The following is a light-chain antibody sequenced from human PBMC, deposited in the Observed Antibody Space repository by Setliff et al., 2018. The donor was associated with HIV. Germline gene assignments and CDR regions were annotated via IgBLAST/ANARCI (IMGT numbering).Light chain of an antibody. Sequence: QSALTQPRPVSGSPGQSVTISCTGTSSDVGGYNYVSWYQQHPGKAPKLMIYEVSKRPSGVPDRFSGSKSGNTASLTVSGLQAEDEGDYYCCSYAGMYTYGFGTGNKV. CDR1: SSDVGGYNY. J-gene: IGLJ1*01. CDR3: CSYAGMYTYG. V-gene: IGLV2-11*01. CDR2: EVS.